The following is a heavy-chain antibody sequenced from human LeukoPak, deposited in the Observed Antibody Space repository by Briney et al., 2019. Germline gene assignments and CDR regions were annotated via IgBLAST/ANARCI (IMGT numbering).Heavy chain of an antibody. J-gene: IGHJ4*02. CDR2: IYYSGST. V-gene: IGHV4-59*01. CDR3: ARGDPFGEGFDY. CDR1: GGSISSYY. Sequence: SETLSLTCTVSGGSISSYYWSWIRQPPGKGLEWIGFIYYSGSTNYNPSLKSRVTISVDTSKNQFSLKLSSVTAADTAVYYCARGDPFGEGFDYWGQGTLVTVSS. D-gene: IGHD4-17*01.